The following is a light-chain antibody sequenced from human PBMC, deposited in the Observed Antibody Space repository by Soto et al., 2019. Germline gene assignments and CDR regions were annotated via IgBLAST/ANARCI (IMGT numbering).Light chain of an antibody. CDR1: SSDVGGYNY. CDR2: EVS. Sequence: QSALTQPASVSGTPGQSVTISCTGSSSDVGGYNYDSWYQQHPGKVPKLMIYEVSNRPSGVVNRFSGSKSGNTASLTISGLQAEDEADYYCSSFTSSSTQVFGTGTKLTVL. J-gene: IGLJ1*01. CDR3: SSFTSSSTQV. V-gene: IGLV2-14*01.